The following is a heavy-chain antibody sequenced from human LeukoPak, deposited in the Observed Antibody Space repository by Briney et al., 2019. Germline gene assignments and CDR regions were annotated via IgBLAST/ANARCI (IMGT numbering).Heavy chain of an antibody. CDR3: TRDHGILYTYYMDV. V-gene: IGHV3-72*01. D-gene: IGHD2-8*01. CDR2: IRNKANSYTT. Sequence: GGSLRLSCAASGFTFSDHYMDWVRQAPGKGLEWVGRIRNKANSYTTEYAASVRGRFTISRDDSKSIAYLQMNSLKTEDTAVYYCTRDHGILYTYYMDVWGKGTTVTVSS. CDR1: GFTFSDHY. J-gene: IGHJ6*03.